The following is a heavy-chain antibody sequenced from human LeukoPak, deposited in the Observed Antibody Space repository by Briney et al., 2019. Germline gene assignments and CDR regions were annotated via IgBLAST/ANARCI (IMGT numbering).Heavy chain of an antibody. J-gene: IGHJ3*02. CDR2: ISSSSSTI. CDR1: GFTFSSYS. D-gene: IGHD6-19*01. V-gene: IGHV3-48*04. CDR3: ARDSYSSGWFPSYAFDI. Sequence: GGSLRLSCVGSGFTFSSYSMNWVRQVPGKGLEWVSFISSSSSTIDYADSMKGRFTISRDNPKNSLYLQMNSLRVEDTAIYYCARDSYSSGWFPSYAFDIWGQGTMVTVSS.